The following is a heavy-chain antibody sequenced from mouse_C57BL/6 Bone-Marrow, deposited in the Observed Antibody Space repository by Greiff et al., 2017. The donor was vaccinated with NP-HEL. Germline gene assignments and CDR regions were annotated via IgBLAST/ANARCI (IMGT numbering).Heavy chain of an antibody. CDR2: IYPGSGST. CDR3: ARDYGSSWWYFDV. Sequence: QVQLQQPGAELVKPGASVKMSCKASGYTFTSYWITWVKQRPGQGLEWIGDIYPGSGSTNYNEKLKSKATLTVDTSSSTAYMQLSSLTSEDSAVYYCARDYGSSWWYFDVWGTGTTVTVSS. J-gene: IGHJ1*03. D-gene: IGHD1-1*01. CDR1: GYTFTSYW. V-gene: IGHV1-55*01.